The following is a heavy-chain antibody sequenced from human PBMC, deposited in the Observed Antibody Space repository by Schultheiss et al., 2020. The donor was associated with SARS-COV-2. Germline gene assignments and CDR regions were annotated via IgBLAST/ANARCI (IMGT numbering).Heavy chain of an antibody. V-gene: IGHV4-30-2*01. CDR3: ARGEVAGWFDP. D-gene: IGHD1-14*01. Sequence: LSLTCAVSGYSISSGYSWSWIRQPPGKGLEWIGYIYHSGSTYYNPSLKSRVTISVDTSKNQFSLKLSSVTAADTAVYYCARGEVAGWFDPWGQGTLVTVSS. CDR1: GYSISSGYS. CDR2: IYHSGST. J-gene: IGHJ5*02.